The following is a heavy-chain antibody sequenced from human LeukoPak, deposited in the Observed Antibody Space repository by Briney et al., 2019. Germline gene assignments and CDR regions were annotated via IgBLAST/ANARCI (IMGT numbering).Heavy chain of an antibody. J-gene: IGHJ6*02. CDR3: ARRGPGLYYYGSGSPVYYYGMDV. V-gene: IGHV3-30*01. CDR1: GFTFSSYA. D-gene: IGHD3-10*01. Sequence: GGSLRLSCAASGFTFSSYAMHWVRQAPGKGLEWVAVISYDGSNKYYADSVKGRFTISRDNSKNTLYLQMNSLRAEDTAVYYCARRGPGLYYYGSGSPVYYYGMDVWGRGTTVTVSS. CDR2: ISYDGSNK.